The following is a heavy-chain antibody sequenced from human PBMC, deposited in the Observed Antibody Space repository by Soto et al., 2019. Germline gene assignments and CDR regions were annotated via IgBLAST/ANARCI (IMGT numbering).Heavy chain of an antibody. D-gene: IGHD2-2*01. CDR1: GFTFSSYA. V-gene: IGHV3-23*01. CDR3: ARYIPGVRYYGMDV. Sequence: EVQLLESGGGLVQPGGYLRLSCAASGFTFSSYAMKWVRQAPGKGLEWVSQIGESGTPTYYAASVKGRFTIAKHNSRNTLYLEMYSLKDEETVVYYCARYIPGVRYYGMDVWAQVTTVTVSS. J-gene: IGHJ6*02. CDR2: IGESGTPT.